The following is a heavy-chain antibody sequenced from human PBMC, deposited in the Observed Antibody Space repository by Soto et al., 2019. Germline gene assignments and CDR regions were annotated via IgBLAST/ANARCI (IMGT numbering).Heavy chain of an antibody. D-gene: IGHD3-3*01. CDR2: IIPIFGTA. CDR1: GGTFSSYA. CDR3: ARASYDFWSGYQNNFDY. J-gene: IGHJ4*02. Sequence: SVKVSCKASGGTFSSYAISWVRQAPGQGLEWMGGIIPIFGTANYAQKFQGRVTITADKSTSTAYMELSSLRSEDTAVYYCARASYDFWSGYQNNFDYWGQGTLVTVSS. V-gene: IGHV1-69*06.